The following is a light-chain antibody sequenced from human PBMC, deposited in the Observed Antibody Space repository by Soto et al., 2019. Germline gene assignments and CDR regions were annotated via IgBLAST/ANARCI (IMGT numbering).Light chain of an antibody. J-gene: IGKJ1*01. Sequence: DTVMTQSPDSLAVSLGERATINCKSSQSVLSSSNNKNYLTWYQQKLGQPPKLLIYWASTRESGVPDRFSGSGSGADFTLTISSLQAEDVAVYYCQQYYSTPWTFGQGTKVEIK. CDR2: WAS. V-gene: IGKV4-1*01. CDR1: QSVLSSSNNKNY. CDR3: QQYYSTPWT.